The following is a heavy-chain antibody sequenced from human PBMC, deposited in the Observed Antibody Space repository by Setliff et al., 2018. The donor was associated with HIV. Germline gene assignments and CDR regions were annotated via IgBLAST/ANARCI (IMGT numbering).Heavy chain of an antibody. CDR1: GYTFTSYG. D-gene: IGHD3-10*01. Sequence: ASVKVSCKASGYTFTSYGISWVRQAPGQGLEWMGWISAYNGNTNYAQKLQGRVTMTTDTSTSTAYMELRSPRSDDTAVYYCARVGPMVRGGPASYYYGMDVWGQGTTVTVSS. CDR3: ARVGPMVRGGPASYYYGMDV. CDR2: ISAYNGNT. J-gene: IGHJ6*02. V-gene: IGHV1-18*01.